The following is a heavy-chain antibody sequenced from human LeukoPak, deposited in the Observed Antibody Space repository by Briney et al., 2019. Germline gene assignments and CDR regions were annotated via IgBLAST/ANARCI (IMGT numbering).Heavy chain of an antibody. CDR3: AKDSGWILFDD. CDR2: ISGSGGRT. V-gene: IGHV3-23*01. D-gene: IGHD2-2*03. CDR1: GFTFNNYA. Sequence: GGSLRLSCAASGFTFNNYAMSWVRQAPGKGLEWVSTISGSGGRTYYADSVKGRFTISRDNSKNTLYLQMNSLRDEDTAVYYCAKDSGWILFDDWGQGTLVTVSS. J-gene: IGHJ4*02.